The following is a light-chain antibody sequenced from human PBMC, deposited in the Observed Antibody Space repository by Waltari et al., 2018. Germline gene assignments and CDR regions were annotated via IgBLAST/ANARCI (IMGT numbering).Light chain of an antibody. CDR2: SAS. Sequence: DIQMTQSPSSLSASVRDRVTITCRASESIGYYLNWYQQRPGQTPDLLIYSASSLQDGVPSRFTGSGSGTVFTLTISSLQPEDSATYYCQQAYNTPSITFGQGTRLEIK. V-gene: IGKV1-39*01. J-gene: IGKJ5*01. CDR1: ESIGYY. CDR3: QQAYNTPSIT.